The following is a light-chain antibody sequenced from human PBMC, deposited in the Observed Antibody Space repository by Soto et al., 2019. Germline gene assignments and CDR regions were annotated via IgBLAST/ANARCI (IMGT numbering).Light chain of an antibody. V-gene: IGLV2-14*01. CDR2: EVS. Sequence: QSVLTQPASVSGSPGQSITIACTGTSSDVGGYKYVSWYQHHPGKAPNLMIYEVSNRPSGVSNRFSGSKSGNTASLTISGPQAEDEVDYYCSSYSSSILVFGTRTQATV. J-gene: IGLJ1*01. CDR3: SSYSSSILV. CDR1: SSDVGGYKY.